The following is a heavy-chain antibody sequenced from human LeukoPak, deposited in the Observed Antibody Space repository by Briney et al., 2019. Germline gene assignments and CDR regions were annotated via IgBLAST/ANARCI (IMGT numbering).Heavy chain of an antibody. J-gene: IGHJ4*02. CDR1: GGSISSGSYF. V-gene: IGHV4-61*02. CDR2: IYSVWPT. CDR3: ARAPGRRCNGGTCNSGVDY. D-gene: IGHD2-15*01. Sequence: SETLSLTCTVSGGSISSGSYFWSWIRQPAGKGLEWIGRIYSVWPTNYNPSLKSRVTISMDTSKNQFFLRLSSVTAADTAVYYCARAPGRRCNGGTCNSGVDYWGQGTLVTVSS.